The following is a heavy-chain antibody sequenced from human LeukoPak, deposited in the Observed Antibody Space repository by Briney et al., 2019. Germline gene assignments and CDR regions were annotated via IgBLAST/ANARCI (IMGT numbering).Heavy chain of an antibody. J-gene: IGHJ4*02. Sequence: SETLSLTCTVSGGSISSHYWSWIRQPPGKGLEWIGYIYYSGSTDYNPSLKSRVTISVDTSKNQFSLKLSSVTAADTAVYYCASFLLPSGGYYFDYWGQGTLVTVSS. CDR3: ASFLLPSGGYYFDY. D-gene: IGHD3-10*01. CDR1: GGSISSHY. V-gene: IGHV4-59*11. CDR2: IYYSGST.